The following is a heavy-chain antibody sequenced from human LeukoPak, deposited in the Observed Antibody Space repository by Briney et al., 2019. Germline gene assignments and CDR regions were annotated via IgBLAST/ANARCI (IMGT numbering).Heavy chain of an antibody. Sequence: PGGSLRLSCVVSGFTFNRHSMNWVRQAPGKGLEWVAVISYDGSNKYYADSVKGRFTISRDNSKNTLYLQMNSLRAEDTAVYYCARGYGSYLDYWGQGTLVTVSS. V-gene: IGHV3-30*03. CDR1: GFTFNRHS. D-gene: IGHD1-26*01. CDR3: ARGYGSYLDY. J-gene: IGHJ4*02. CDR2: ISYDGSNK.